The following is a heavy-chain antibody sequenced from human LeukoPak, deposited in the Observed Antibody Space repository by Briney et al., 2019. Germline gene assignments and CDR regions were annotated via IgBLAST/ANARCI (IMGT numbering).Heavy chain of an antibody. CDR1: GGSISSGSYY. V-gene: IGHV4-61*01. D-gene: IGHD4-17*01. CDR3: ARLKATVSIHAYFDS. Sequence: SETLSLTCTVSGGSISSGSYYWTWIRQPPGKGLEWIGYIDHGGSTNYNPSLRSRVSISSDTSKIQFSLELTSVTAADTAVYYCARLKATVSIHAYFDSWGQGTLVTVSS. J-gene: IGHJ4*02. CDR2: IDHGGST.